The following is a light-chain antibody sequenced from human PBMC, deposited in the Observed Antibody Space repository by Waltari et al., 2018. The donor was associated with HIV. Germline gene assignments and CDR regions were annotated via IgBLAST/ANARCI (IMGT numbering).Light chain of an antibody. V-gene: IGKV3-15*01. CDR3: QEYNSWPPRYT. Sequence: ETVMTQSPATLSVSPGERGIVSCRASQTIGIYGASTRATGIPGRFNGTGSGTEFTLTISGLQSEDFAIYYCQEYNSWPPRYTFGQGTKVEMK. CDR1: QTIG. CDR2: GAS. J-gene: IGKJ2*01.